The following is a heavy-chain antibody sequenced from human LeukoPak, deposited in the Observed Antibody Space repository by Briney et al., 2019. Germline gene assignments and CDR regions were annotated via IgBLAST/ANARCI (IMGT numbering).Heavy chain of an antibody. CDR2: IYYSGST. CDR1: GGSISSGGYY. Sequence: SETLSLTCAVSGGSISSGGYYWSWIRQPPGKGLEWIGYIYYSGSTYYNPSLKSRVTISVDTSKNQFSLKLSSVTAADTAVYYCASSGYYLRKGIDYWGQGTLVTVSS. V-gene: IGHV4-30-4*01. J-gene: IGHJ4*02. D-gene: IGHD3-22*01. CDR3: ASSGYYLRKGIDY.